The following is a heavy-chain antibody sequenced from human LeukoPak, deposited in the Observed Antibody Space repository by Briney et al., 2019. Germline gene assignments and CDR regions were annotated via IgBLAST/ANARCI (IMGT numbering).Heavy chain of an antibody. CDR3: ARGFRAARLRGEAFEI. CDR2: IIPIFGTA. Sequence: GASVKVSCKASGGTFSSYAISWVRQAPGQGLEWMGGIIPIFGTANYAQKFQGRVTITTDESTSTAYMELSSLRSEDTAVYYCARGFRAARLRGEAFEIWAKGQWSPSLQ. J-gene: IGHJ3*02. CDR1: GGTFSSYA. V-gene: IGHV1-69*05. D-gene: IGHD6-6*01.